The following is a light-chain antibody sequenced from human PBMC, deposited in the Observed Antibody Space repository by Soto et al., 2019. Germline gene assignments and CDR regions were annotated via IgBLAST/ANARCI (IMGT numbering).Light chain of an antibody. CDR1: SSNNGAGHD. Sequence: QSVLTQPPSVSGAPGQRVTISRTGSSSNNGAGHDVHWYRQLPGTAPKLLIYGNNNRPSGVPDRFSGSKSGTSASLAITGLQAEDEADYYCQSYDSSLSGYVFATGTKVTVL. J-gene: IGLJ1*01. V-gene: IGLV1-40*01. CDR2: GNN. CDR3: QSYDSSLSGYV.